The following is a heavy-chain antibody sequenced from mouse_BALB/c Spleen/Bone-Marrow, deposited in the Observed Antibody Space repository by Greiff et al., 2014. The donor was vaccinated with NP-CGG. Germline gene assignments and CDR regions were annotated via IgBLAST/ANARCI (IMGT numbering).Heavy chain of an antibody. J-gene: IGHJ4*01. CDR3: ARHEDGYYDAMDY. CDR1: GFAFSSYD. D-gene: IGHD2-3*01. Sequence: EVQVVESGGGLVKPGGSLKLSCAASGFAFSSYDMSWVRQTPEKRLEWVAYISSGGGSTYYPDTVKGRFTISRDNAKNTLYLQVSSLKSEDTAMYYCARHEDGYYDAMDYWGQGTSVTVSS. V-gene: IGHV5-12-1*01. CDR2: ISSGGGST.